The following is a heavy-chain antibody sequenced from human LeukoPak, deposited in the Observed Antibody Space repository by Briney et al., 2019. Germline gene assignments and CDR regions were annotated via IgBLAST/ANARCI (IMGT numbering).Heavy chain of an antibody. CDR1: GDTFSGYY. J-gene: IGHJ3*02. CDR2: INPNSGGT. Sequence: ASVKVSCKASGDTFSGYYMHWVRQAPGQGLEWMGCINPNSGGTTSAQKFQGRVTMTRDTSISTAYMELSRLRSDDTAVYYCVTSAPDAFDIWGQGTMVTVSS. V-gene: IGHV1-2*02. CDR3: VTSAPDAFDI.